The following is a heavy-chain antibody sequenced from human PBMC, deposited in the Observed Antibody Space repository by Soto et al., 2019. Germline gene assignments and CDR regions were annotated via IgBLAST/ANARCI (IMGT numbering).Heavy chain of an antibody. Sequence: QVQLVQSGADMKKPGASVKVSCKASGYTFTHYDINWVRQATGQGLEWMGWMNPNTGNTGFAQKSQDRVTMTRNTSISTAYMELSSLRSEDTAVYFCARGGWGPPFDFWGQGTPVTVSS. CDR2: MNPNTGNT. CDR3: ARGGWGPPFDF. J-gene: IGHJ4*02. CDR1: GYTFTHYD. V-gene: IGHV1-8*01. D-gene: IGHD3-16*01.